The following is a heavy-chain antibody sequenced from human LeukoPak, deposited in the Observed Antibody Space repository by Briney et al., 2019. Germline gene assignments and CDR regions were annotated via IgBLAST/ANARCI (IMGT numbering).Heavy chain of an antibody. CDR3: ASGYSYVVFDY. J-gene: IGHJ4*02. D-gene: IGHD5-18*01. V-gene: IGHV4-39*01. Sequence: PSETLSLTCTVSGGSISSSSYYWGWIRQPPGKGLEWIGSIYYSGSTYYNPSLKSRVTISVDTSKNQFSLKLSSVTAADTAVYYRASGYSYVVFDYWGQGTLVTVSS. CDR2: IYYSGST. CDR1: GGSISSSSYY.